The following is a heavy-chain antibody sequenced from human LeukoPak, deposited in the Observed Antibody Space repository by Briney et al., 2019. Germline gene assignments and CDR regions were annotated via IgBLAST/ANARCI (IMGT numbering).Heavy chain of an antibody. Sequence: ASVKVSCKASGYTFTGYYMHWVRQAPGQGLEWMGWISAYNGNTNYARKLQGRVTMTTDTSTSTAYMELRSLRSDDTAVYYCARVRGYSGYGYWGQGTLVTVSS. CDR3: ARVRGYSGYGY. D-gene: IGHD5-12*01. CDR2: ISAYNGNT. J-gene: IGHJ4*02. V-gene: IGHV1-18*04. CDR1: GYTFTGYY.